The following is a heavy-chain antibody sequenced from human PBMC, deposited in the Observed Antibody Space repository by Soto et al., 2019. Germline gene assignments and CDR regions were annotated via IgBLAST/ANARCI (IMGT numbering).Heavy chain of an antibody. CDR3: ARGGVDVVATSAFDY. CDR1: GGTFNNSA. V-gene: IGHV1-69*01. J-gene: IGHJ4*02. D-gene: IGHD5-12*01. CDR2: IIPIIGTA. Sequence: QVQLVQSGAEVMKPGSSVKVSCKASGGTFNNSAISWVRQAPGQGLEWMGGIIPIIGTADYAHKFQGRLAISADESTGTTFMELSSLRSEDTALYYCARGGVDVVATSAFDYWGQGTLVTVSS.